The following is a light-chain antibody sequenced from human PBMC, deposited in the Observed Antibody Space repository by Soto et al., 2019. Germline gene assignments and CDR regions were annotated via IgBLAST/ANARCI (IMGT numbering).Light chain of an antibody. J-gene: IGKJ1*01. Sequence: EIVLTQSPGTLSLSPGERATLSCRASQSVSSSYFAWYQQRFGQAPRLLIYGASSRATDIPDRFSGSGSGTHLTLTISRLEPEDYEVYYCQQYGSSSWTVGQGTKVEIK. V-gene: IGKV3-20*01. CDR3: QQYGSSSWT. CDR1: QSVSSSY. CDR2: GAS.